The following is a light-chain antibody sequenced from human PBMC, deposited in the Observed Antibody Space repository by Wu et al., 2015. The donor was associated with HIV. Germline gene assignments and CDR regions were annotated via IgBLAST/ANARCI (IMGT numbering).Light chain of an antibody. CDR2: DVA. J-gene: IGKJ4*01. Sequence: EIVMTQSPDTLSVSAGEGATLSCGASLNVRNKLAWCQQKPGQAPSLLIHDVASRATGIPDRFSGTGSGTDFTLIINRLEPEDFAVYYCQQYGSSPLTFGGGTKVEMK. CDR3: QQYGSSPLT. V-gene: IGKV3-20*01. CDR1: LNVRNK.